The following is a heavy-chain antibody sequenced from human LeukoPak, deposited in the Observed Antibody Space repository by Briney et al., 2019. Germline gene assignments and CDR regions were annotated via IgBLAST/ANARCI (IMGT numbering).Heavy chain of an antibody. J-gene: IGHJ4*02. CDR3: AKGLQWELPFDY. CDR2: ISGSGGST. Sequence: SGGSLRLSCAASGFTFSSYAMSLVRQAPGKGLEWLSSISGSGGSTYYADSVKGRFTISRDNSKNMLYVQMNSLRAEDTAVYSCAKGLQWELPFDYWGQGTLVTVSS. CDR1: GFTFSSYA. D-gene: IGHD1-26*01. V-gene: IGHV3-23*01.